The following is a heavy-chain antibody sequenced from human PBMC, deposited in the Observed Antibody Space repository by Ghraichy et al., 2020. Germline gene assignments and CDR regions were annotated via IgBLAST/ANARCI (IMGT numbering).Heavy chain of an antibody. J-gene: IGHJ4*02. CDR1: GFTFSSYG. CDR3: AKDQLSRYFDSPFDY. Sequence: GGSLRLSCAASGFTFSSYGMHWVRQAPGKGLEWVAFIRYDGSNKYYADSVKGRFTISRDNSKNTLYLQMNSLRAEDTAVYYCAKDQLSRYFDSPFDYWGQGTLVTVSS. D-gene: IGHD3-9*01. V-gene: IGHV3-30*02. CDR2: IRYDGSNK.